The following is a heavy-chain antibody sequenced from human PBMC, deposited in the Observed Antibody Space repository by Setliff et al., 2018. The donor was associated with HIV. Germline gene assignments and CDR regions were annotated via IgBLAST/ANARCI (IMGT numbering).Heavy chain of an antibody. Sequence: SVKVSCKASGYTFTSYAIHWVRQAPGQSLEWMGWINAGYGNTKYSQKFQGRVTITRDASASTAYMELSSLRAEDTAVYYCARSPGDYLFDYWGQGTLVTVSS. CDR1: GYTFTSYA. CDR2: INAGYGNT. D-gene: IGHD4-17*01. CDR3: ARSPGDYLFDY. J-gene: IGHJ4*02. V-gene: IGHV1-3*01.